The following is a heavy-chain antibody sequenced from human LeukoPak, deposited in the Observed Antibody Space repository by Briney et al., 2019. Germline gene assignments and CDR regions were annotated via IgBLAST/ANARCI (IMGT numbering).Heavy chain of an antibody. V-gene: IGHV3-15*01. CDR1: GFTFSNAW. CDR2: IKSKTDGGTT. CDR3: TTRITMVRGVTMCDY. J-gene: IGHJ4*02. D-gene: IGHD3-10*01. Sequence: GGSLRLSCAASGFTFSNAWMSWVRQAPGKGLEWVGRIKSKTDGGTTDYAAPVKGRFTISRDDSKNTLYLQMNSLKTEDTAVYYCTTRITMVRGVTMCDYWGEGTLLTVSS.